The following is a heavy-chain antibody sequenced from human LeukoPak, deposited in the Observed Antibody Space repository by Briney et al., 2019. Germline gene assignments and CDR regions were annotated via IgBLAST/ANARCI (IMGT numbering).Heavy chain of an antibody. V-gene: IGHV4-59*05. J-gene: IGHJ3*02. CDR3: ASLGDSYAFDI. Sequence: SETLSLTCTVSGGSISSYYWSWIRQPPGKGLEWIGSIYYSGSTYYNPSLKSRVTISVDTSKNQFSLKLSSVTAADTAVYYCASLGDSYAFDIWGQGTMVTVSS. CDR1: GGSISSYY. CDR2: IYYSGST. D-gene: IGHD4-17*01.